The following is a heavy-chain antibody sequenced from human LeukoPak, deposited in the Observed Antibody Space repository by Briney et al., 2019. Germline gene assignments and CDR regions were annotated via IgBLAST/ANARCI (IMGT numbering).Heavy chain of an antibody. D-gene: IGHD4-17*01. V-gene: IGHV3-30*03. CDR1: GFTFSTYG. CDR3: ARNRGDPSYFDY. CDR2: VSYGGNEK. Sequence: GGSLRLSCAASGFTFSTYGMLWVRQAPGKGLEWAAVVSYGGNEKYYADSVKGRFTISRNNPKNSLYLQMNSLRAEDTAVYYCARNRGDPSYFDYWGQGTLVTVSS. J-gene: IGHJ4*02.